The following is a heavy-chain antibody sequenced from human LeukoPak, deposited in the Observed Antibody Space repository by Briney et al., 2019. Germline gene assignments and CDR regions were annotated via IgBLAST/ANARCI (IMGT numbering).Heavy chain of an antibody. Sequence: GGSLRLSCAASGFTFSSYGMHWVRQAPGKGLEWVAVISYDGRNKYYADSVKGRFTVSRDNSKNTLYLQMNSLRAEDTAVYYCAKISSSSGPPDYWGQGTLVTVSS. J-gene: IGHJ4*02. CDR1: GFTFSSYG. D-gene: IGHD6-6*01. CDR2: ISYDGRNK. CDR3: AKISSSSGPPDY. V-gene: IGHV3-30*18.